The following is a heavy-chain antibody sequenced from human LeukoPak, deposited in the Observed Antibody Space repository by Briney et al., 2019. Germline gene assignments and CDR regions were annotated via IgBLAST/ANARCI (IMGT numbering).Heavy chain of an antibody. J-gene: IGHJ4*02. CDR2: ISYDGSNK. CDR1: GFTFSSYA. V-gene: IGHV3-30*01. CDR3: ARDRVWSITGTGYYFDY. D-gene: IGHD1-20*01. Sequence: GGSLRLSCAASGFTFSSYAMHWVCLAPGKGLEWVAVISYDGSNKYYADSVKGRFTISRDNSKNTLYLQMNSLRAEDTAVYYCARDRVWSITGTGYYFDYWGQGTLVTVSS.